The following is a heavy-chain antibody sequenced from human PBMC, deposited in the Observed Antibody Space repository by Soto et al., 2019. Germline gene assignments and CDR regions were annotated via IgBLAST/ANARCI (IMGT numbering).Heavy chain of an antibody. Sequence: DVQLLESGGDLVQPGGSLRLSCIASGFTFRSYAMAWVRQAPGEDLEWVSAIGTSGTPTLYADFVKSRFSISRDDSRNTVSLQMNSLVVEDTATYYCTRILWSSRRDALDIWGQGTTVTVSS. J-gene: IGHJ6*02. CDR1: GFTFRSYA. V-gene: IGHV3-23*01. CDR2: IGTSGTPT. D-gene: IGHD2-21*01. CDR3: TRILWSSRRDALDI.